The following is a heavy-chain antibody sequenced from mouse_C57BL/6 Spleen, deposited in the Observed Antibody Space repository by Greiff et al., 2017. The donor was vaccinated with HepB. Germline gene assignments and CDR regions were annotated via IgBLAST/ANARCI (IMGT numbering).Heavy chain of an antibody. D-gene: IGHD1-1*01. CDR3: ARTTTYYFDY. Sequence: EVMLVESGGGLVKPGGSLKLSCAASGFTFSGYGMHWVRQAPEKGLEWVAYISSGSSTIYYADTVKGRFTISRDNAKNTLFLQMTSLRSEDTAMYYCARTTTYYFDYWGQGTTLTVSS. CDR1: GFTFSGYG. CDR2: ISSGSSTI. J-gene: IGHJ2*01. V-gene: IGHV5-17*01.